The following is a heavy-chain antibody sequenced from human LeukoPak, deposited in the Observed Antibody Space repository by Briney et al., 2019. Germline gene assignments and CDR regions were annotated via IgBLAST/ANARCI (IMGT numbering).Heavy chain of an antibody. CDR3: ARRQLIRGRDYYYMDI. CDR2: INHSGST. Sequence: TSETLSLTCAVYGGSFNGYYWNWIRQSPGKGLEWIGEINHSGSTNYNPSLKSRVTISVETSKKQFSLNLNAVTAADTAIYYCARRQLIRGRDYYYMDIWGNGTTVIVSS. V-gene: IGHV4-34*01. D-gene: IGHD3-16*01. J-gene: IGHJ6*03. CDR1: GGSFNGYY.